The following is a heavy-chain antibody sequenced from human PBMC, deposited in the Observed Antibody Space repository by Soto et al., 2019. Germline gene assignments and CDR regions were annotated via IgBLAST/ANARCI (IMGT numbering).Heavy chain of an antibody. D-gene: IGHD3-3*01. CDR3: AKDGVLEWLFGAFDI. V-gene: IGHV3-9*01. CDR2: ISWNSGSI. Sequence: GGSLRLSCAASGFTFDDYAMHWVRQAPGKGLEWVSGISWNSGSIGYVDSVKGRFTISRDNAKNSLYLQMNSLRAEDTALYYCAKDGVLEWLFGAFDIWGQGTMVTVSS. CDR1: GFTFDDYA. J-gene: IGHJ3*02.